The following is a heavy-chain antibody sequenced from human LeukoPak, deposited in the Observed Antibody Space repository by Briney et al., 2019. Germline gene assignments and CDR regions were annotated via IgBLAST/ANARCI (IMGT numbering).Heavy chain of an antibody. CDR1: GGSISSSSYY. CDR2: IYYSGRT. D-gene: IGHD2-2*01. V-gene: IGHV4-39*07. J-gene: IGHJ4*02. Sequence: SETLSLTCTVSGGSISSSSYYWGWIRQPPGKGLEWIGSIYYSGRTYYNPSLKSRVTISVDTSKNQFSLKLSSVTAADTAVYYCAKGYCRGNSCYDDRGAFDYWGQGTLVTVSS. CDR3: AKGYCRGNSCYDDRGAFDY.